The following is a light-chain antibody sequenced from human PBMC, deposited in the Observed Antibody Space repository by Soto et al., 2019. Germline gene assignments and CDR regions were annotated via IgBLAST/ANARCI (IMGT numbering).Light chain of an antibody. V-gene: IGKV1-39*01. CDR1: QTISMY. J-gene: IGKJ4*01. Sequence: DIQMTQSPSSLSASVGDRVTITCRASQTISMYLNWYQQKPGKAPILLISAASSLESGVPSRFSGSRSGTEFTLTISSLQPQDCATYYCPQSYSTPPLTFGGGTKVEIK. CDR3: PQSYSTPPLT. CDR2: AAS.